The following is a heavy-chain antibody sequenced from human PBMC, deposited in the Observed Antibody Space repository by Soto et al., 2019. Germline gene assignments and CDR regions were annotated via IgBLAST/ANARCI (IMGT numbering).Heavy chain of an antibody. V-gene: IGHV3-23*01. CDR1: GFSFDTYA. CDR2: ISGSGGNT. D-gene: IGHD5-12*01. CDR3: AKLGMTTINRDY. J-gene: IGHJ4*02. Sequence: EAQLLESGGGLVQPGGSLRVSCAASGFSFDTYAMSWVRQAPGKGLEWVSTISGSGGNTYYADSVKGRFTISRANSKNILYLQMTSLRAEDTALYYCAKLGMTTINRDYWGQGTQVTVSS.